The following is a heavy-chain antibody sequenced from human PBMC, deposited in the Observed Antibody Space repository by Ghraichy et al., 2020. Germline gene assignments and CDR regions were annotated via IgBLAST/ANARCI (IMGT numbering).Heavy chain of an antibody. CDR1: GGTFSSYA. V-gene: IGHV1-69*13. CDR3: ARDCGDYCPRYYYYGMDV. CDR2: IIPIFGTA. Sequence: SVKVSCKASGGTFSSYAISWVRQAPGQGLEWMGGIIPIFGTANYAQKFQGRVTITADESTSTAYMELSSLRSEDTAVYYCARDCGDYCPRYYYYGMDVWGQGTTVTVSS. J-gene: IGHJ6*02. D-gene: IGHD4-17*01.